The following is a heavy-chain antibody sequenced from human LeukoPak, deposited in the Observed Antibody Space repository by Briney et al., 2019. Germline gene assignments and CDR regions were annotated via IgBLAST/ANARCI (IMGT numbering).Heavy chain of an antibody. D-gene: IGHD2-15*01. J-gene: IGHJ6*03. CDR2: INDSGST. CDR1: GGVFRGAY. V-gene: IGHV4-34*01. CDR3: ARVLRYCSGGNCYSGGLGYMDV. Sequence: SLPLSRPSAVLGGVFRGAYWSSIPQPPGPRVGGWGGINDSGSTNYNPSLKSRVTISVDTSKNQFSLKLSSVTAADTAVYYCARVLRYCSGGNCYSGGLGYMDVWGKGTTVTISS.